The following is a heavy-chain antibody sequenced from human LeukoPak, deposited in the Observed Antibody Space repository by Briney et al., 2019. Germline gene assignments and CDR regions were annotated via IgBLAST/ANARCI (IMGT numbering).Heavy chain of an antibody. CDR3: AKRVGTPFDY. V-gene: IGHV3-30*02. D-gene: IGHD2-15*01. CDR2: IQDDGSDK. J-gene: IGHJ4*02. Sequence: GGSLRLSCAASGFTFSSHGMSCVRQAPGKGLEWVAFIQDDGSDKYYADSVKGRFTISRDNSKNTLYLQMNSLRTEDTAVYYCAKRVGTPFDYWGQGTLVTVSS. CDR1: GFTFSSHG.